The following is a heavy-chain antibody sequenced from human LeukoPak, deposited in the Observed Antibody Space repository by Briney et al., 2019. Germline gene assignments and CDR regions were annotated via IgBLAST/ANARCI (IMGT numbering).Heavy chain of an antibody. CDR2: IKQDGGET. CDR3: VRGGFFRYSGTSGDY. J-gene: IGHJ4*02. D-gene: IGHD1-26*01. V-gene: IGHV3-7*01. CDR1: GFLFSNYW. Sequence: GGSLRLSCAAPGFLFSNYWMQWVRQAPGKGLELVANIKQDGGETYYVDSVKGRFTISRDNAQNSLYLQMTSLRAEDMAIYYCVRGGFFRYSGTSGDYWGQGSQVTVSS.